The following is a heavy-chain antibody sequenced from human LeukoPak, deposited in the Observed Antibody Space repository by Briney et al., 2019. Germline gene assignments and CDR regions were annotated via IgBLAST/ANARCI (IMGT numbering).Heavy chain of an antibody. CDR3: AKVTYGSGTYGAFDS. V-gene: IGHV3-23*01. CDR2: ISGSGDYT. Sequence: ETGGSLRLSCAASGFTFSSHGMSWVRQAPGKGLEWVSTISGSGDYTYYADSVKGRFTISRDNSKNTLYLQMNSLRAEDTAIYYCAKVTYGSGTYGAFDSWGQGTLVTASS. J-gene: IGHJ4*02. D-gene: IGHD3-10*01. CDR1: GFTFSSHG.